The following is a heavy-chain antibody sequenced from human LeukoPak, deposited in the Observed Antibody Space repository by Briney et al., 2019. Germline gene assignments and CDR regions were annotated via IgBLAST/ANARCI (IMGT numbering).Heavy chain of an antibody. Sequence: GGSLRLSCAASGFTVNSKYMSWVRQAPGTGPEWVSVVYSGGQTYYADSVRGRFTVSRDISKNTMYLQMNSLRADDTAVYYCAQAHGRLDPFDYWGQGTLVTVSS. CDR2: VYSGGQT. CDR1: GFTVNSKY. V-gene: IGHV3-53*01. J-gene: IGHJ4*02. D-gene: IGHD1-1*01. CDR3: AQAHGRLDPFDY.